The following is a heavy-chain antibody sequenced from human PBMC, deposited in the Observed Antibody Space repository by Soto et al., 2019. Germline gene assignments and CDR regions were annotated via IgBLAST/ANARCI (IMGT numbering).Heavy chain of an antibody. D-gene: IGHD3-22*01. V-gene: IGHV1-24*01. Sequence: ASVKVSCKVSGYTLTELPMHWVRQAPGKGLEWMGGFDPEDGETIYAQKFQGRVTMTEDTSTDTAYMELSSLRSEDTAVYYCATDIRRAYYDSSGYYSPHFDYWGQGTLVTVSS. CDR3: ATDIRRAYYDSSGYYSPHFDY. CDR1: GYTLTELP. CDR2: FDPEDGET. J-gene: IGHJ4*02.